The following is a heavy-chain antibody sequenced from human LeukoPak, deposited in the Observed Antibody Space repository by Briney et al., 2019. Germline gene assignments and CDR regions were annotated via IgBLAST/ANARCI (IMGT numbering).Heavy chain of an antibody. J-gene: IGHJ6*02. CDR1: GGSISSYY. D-gene: IGHD2-15*01. CDR3: ARGADCSGGSCFRYYYYGMDV. CDR2: IYYSGST. V-gene: IGHV4-59*12. Sequence: SETLSLTCTVSGGSISSYYWSWIRQPPGKGLEWIGYIYYSGSTNYNPSLKSRVTISVDTSKNQFSLKLSSVTAADTAVYYCARGADCSGGSCFRYYYYGMDVWGQGTTVTVSS.